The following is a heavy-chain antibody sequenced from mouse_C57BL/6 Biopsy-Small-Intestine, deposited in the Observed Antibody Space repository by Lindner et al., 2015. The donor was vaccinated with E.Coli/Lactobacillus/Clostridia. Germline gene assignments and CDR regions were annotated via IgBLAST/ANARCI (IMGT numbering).Heavy chain of an antibody. CDR2: IYPNYGTT. J-gene: IGHJ1*03. CDR1: GYSFSDYT. Sequence: VQLQESGPELVKPGASVKISCKASGYSFSDYTMNWVRQSNGKSLEWIGLIYPNYGTTTYNQKFKGKATLTADQSSSTAYMQLNSLTSEDSAVYYCARPSYYYGSSPYWYFDVWGTGTTVTVSP. D-gene: IGHD1-1*01. CDR3: ARPSYYYGSSPYWYFDV. V-gene: IGHV1-39*01.